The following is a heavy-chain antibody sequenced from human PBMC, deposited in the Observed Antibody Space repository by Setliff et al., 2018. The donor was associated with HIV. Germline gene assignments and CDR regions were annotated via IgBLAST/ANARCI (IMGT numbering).Heavy chain of an antibody. CDR3: ARDWLDYRILDH. J-gene: IGHJ4*02. V-gene: IGHV3-30*03. Sequence: CAASGFTVSGYWMSWVRQAPGKGLEWVAVISYDGNNKYYADSVKGRFTISRDNSKNTLYLQMNSLRPDDTAVYYCARDWLDYRILDHWGQGTLVTVSS. CDR2: ISYDGNNK. CDR1: GFTVSGYW. D-gene: IGHD2-15*01.